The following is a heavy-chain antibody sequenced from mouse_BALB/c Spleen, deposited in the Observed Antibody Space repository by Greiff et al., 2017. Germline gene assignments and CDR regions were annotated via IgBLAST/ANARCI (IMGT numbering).Heavy chain of an antibody. J-gene: IGHJ3*01. CDR3: ARHEAFYYGNYEFAY. V-gene: IGHV5-12-1*01. D-gene: IGHD2-1*01. Sequence: EVKLVESGGGLVKPGGSLKLSCAASGFAFSSYDMSWVRQTPEKRLEWVAYISSGGGSTYYPDTVKGRFTISRDNGKNTLYLQMSSLKSEDTAMYYCARHEAFYYGNYEFAYWGQGTLVTVSA. CDR1: GFAFSSYD. CDR2: ISSGGGST.